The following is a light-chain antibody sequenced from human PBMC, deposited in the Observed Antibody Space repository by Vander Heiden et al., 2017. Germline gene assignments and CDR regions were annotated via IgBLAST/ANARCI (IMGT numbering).Light chain of an antibody. V-gene: IGLV1-40*01. J-gene: IGLJ2*01. Sequence: QPVLTQPPSVSAAPGQRDPISCTGTSSNIGAGYDVHWYQRLPGAPPTLLIYGNSNRPSGVPDRFSGSKSGTSASLAITGLQADDEADYYCQSYDSSLSGSRVFGGGTKLTVL. CDR2: GNS. CDR3: QSYDSSLSGSRV. CDR1: SSNIGAGYD.